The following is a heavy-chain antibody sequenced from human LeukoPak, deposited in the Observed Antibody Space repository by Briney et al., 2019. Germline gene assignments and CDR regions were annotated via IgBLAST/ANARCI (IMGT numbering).Heavy chain of an antibody. J-gene: IGHJ4*02. Sequence: GGSLRLSCAASGFTFSSYAMSWVRQAPGKGLEWVSIISDNGDYTYYAVSVKGRFTISRDNSKNTLYLQMNSLRAEDTAVYYCAKGTPRDGYNSGYFDYWGQGTLVTVSS. CDR3: AKGTPRDGYNSGYFDY. CDR2: ISDNGDYT. CDR1: GFTFSSYA. D-gene: IGHD5-24*01. V-gene: IGHV3-23*01.